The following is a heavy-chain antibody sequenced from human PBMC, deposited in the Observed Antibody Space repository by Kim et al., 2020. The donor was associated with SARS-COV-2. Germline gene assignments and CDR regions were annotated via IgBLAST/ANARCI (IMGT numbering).Heavy chain of an antibody. V-gene: IGHV4-39*01. Sequence: SETLSLTCTVSGGSISSSSYYWGWIRQPPGKGLEWIGSIYYSGSTYYNPSLKSRVTISVDTSKNQFSLKLSSVTAADTAVYYCARLHPTLVDTAMKYYFDYCGQGTLVTVSS. CDR3: ARLHPTLVDTAMKYYFDY. D-gene: IGHD5-18*01. CDR1: GGSISSSSYY. CDR2: IYYSGST. J-gene: IGHJ4*02.